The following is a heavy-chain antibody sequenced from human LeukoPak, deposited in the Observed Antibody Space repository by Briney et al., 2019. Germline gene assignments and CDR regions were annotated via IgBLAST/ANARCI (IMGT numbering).Heavy chain of an antibody. CDR1: GFTFSSYW. Sequence: GGSLRLSCAASGFTFSSYWMHWVRQAPGKGLVWVSRINSDGSSTSYADSVKGRFTISRDNAKNTLYLQMNSLRAEDTAVYYCARGSPITMIVPYLGAFDIWGQGTTVTVSS. V-gene: IGHV3-74*01. J-gene: IGHJ3*02. D-gene: IGHD3-22*01. CDR3: ARGSPITMIVPYLGAFDI. CDR2: INSDGSST.